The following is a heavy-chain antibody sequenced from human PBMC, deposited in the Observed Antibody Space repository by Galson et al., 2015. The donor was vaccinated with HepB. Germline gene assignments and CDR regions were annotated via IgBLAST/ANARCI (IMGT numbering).Heavy chain of an antibody. CDR1: GYTFTSYA. V-gene: IGHV1-3*01. J-gene: IGHJ6*02. CDR2: INAGNGNT. CDR3: ARANRGCSGGSCYNDYYYYGMDV. Sequence: QSGAEVKKPGESLKIPCKASGYTFTSYAMHWVRQAPGQRLEWMGWINAGNGNTKYSQKFQGRVTITRDTSASTAYMELSSLRSEDTAVYYCARANRGCSGGSCYNDYYYYGMDVWGQGTTVTVSS. D-gene: IGHD2-15*01.